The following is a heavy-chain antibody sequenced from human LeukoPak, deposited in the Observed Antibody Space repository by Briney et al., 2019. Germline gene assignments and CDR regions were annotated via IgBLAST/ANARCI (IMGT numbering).Heavy chain of an antibody. CDR2: IYTSGST. J-gene: IGHJ4*02. D-gene: IGHD1-14*01. CDR3: ARTNHGVLRWFDY. Sequence: KPSETLSLTCTVSGGSISSYYWSWIRQPAGKGLEWIGRIYTSGSTNYNPSLKSRATMSADTSENQFSLKLSSVTAADTAVYYCARTNHGVLRWFDYWGQGTLVTVSS. CDR1: GGSISSYY. V-gene: IGHV4-4*07.